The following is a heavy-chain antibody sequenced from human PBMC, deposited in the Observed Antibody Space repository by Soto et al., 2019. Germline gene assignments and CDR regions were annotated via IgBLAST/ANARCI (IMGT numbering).Heavy chain of an antibody. CDR3: VGGQYYFDY. Sequence: QVQLVESGGGVVQPGRSLRLSCAASGFPFTSYGMHWVREGPDKELEWVAIISYDGSDKYYADSVKGRFTISRDNSKNTLYLQMNSLRPEDTALYYCVGGQYYFDYRGQGTLVIVSS. V-gene: IGHV3-30*03. D-gene: IGHD3-10*01. CDR1: GFPFTSYG. J-gene: IGHJ4*02. CDR2: ISYDGSDK.